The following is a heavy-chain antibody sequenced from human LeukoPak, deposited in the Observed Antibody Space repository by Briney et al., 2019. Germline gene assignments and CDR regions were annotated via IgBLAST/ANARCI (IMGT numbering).Heavy chain of an antibody. CDR2: LSANGGKT. J-gene: IGHJ4*02. D-gene: IGHD3-22*01. CDR3: VKLTESFSDSRSDY. CDR1: GFTFGSYA. V-gene: IGHV3-23*01. Sequence: GGVLRLSCTASGFTFGSYAMSWVRQAPGKRLEWVAALSANGGKTYYAVSVKGRFTISRDNSRNTLSLQMSGLSADDTAVYYCVKLTESFSDSRSDYWGQGTLVTVSS.